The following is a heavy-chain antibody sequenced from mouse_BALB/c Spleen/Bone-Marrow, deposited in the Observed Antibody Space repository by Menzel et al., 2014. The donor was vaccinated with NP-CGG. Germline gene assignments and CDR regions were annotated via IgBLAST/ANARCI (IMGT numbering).Heavy chain of an antibody. CDR2: ISSGGSYT. CDR3: ARDGYGSSD. CDR1: GFTFSSYT. Sequence: EVQLVESGGGLVQPGGSLKLSCAASGFTFSSYTMSWIRQTPEKRLEWVAEISSGGSYTYYPDTVTGRFTISRDNAKNTLYLEMSSLRSEDTAMYYCARDGYGSSDWGQGTLVTVSA. V-gene: IGHV5-9-4*01. J-gene: IGHJ3*01. D-gene: IGHD1-1*01.